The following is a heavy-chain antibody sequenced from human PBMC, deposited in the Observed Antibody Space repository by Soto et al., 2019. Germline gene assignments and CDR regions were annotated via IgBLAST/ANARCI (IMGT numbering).Heavy chain of an antibody. J-gene: IGHJ6*02. CDR2: IYYSGST. V-gene: IGHV4-59*01. CDR3: ARDRGSSSNRGWHYYGMDV. CDR1: GGSISSYY. Sequence: PSETLSLTCTVSGGSISSYYWSWIRQPPGKGLEWIGYIYYSGSTNYNPSLKSRVTISVDTSRNQFSLKLSSVTAADTAVYYCARDRGSSSNRGWHYYGMDVWGQGTTVTVSS. D-gene: IGHD6-6*01.